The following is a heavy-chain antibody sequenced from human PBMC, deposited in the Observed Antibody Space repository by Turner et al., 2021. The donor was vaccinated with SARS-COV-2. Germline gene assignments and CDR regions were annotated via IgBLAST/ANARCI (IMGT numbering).Heavy chain of an antibody. D-gene: IGHD1-26*01. CDR1: HDSLIGKNYY. CDR3: ARRQVGSMLDY. CDR2: LSDGGEN. Sequence: QLLLQESGPGLVKPSETLSLICNVSHDSLIGKNYYWGWVRQPPGKGSEWIGTLSDGGENFSNASVKGRIIVSLDTSKKQLSLNLISMTAADTAVYYCARRQVGSMLDYWGQGARVTVSS. V-gene: IGHV4-39*01. J-gene: IGHJ4*02.